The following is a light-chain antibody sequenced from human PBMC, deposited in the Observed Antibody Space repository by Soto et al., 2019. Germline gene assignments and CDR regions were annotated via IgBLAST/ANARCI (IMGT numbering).Light chain of an antibody. J-gene: IGLJ3*02. CDR2: YDG. CDR1: NIGSKS. V-gene: IGLV3-21*04. CDR3: QVWDSSGDHRV. Sequence: SYELAQPPSVSVAPGKTARITCGGNNIGSKSVHWYQQKPGQAPVVVLYYDGDRPTGIPERFSGSNSGNTATLTISRVEAGDEADYYRQVWDSSGDHRVFGGGTKLTVL.